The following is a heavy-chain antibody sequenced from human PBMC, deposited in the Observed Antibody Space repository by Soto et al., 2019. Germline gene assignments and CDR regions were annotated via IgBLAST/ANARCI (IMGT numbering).Heavy chain of an antibody. J-gene: IGHJ4*02. D-gene: IGHD5-12*01. CDR2: IYSGGTT. V-gene: IGHV3-66*01. CDR1: GFTVGNNY. Sequence: EVQLVESGGGLVQPGGSLRLSCAASGFTVGNNYMAWVRQVPGKGLEWVSLIYSGGTTYYPDSVKDRFTISRDISKNTLYLQMNSLSAGDTGIYYCAGGLSGYGRPDCWGQGTLVTVSS. CDR3: AGGLSGYGRPDC.